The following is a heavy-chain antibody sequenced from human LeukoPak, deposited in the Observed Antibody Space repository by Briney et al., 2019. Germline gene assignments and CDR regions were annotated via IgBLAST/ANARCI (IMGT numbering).Heavy chain of an antibody. CDR2: ISSSGSTI. CDR1: GFTFSSYE. V-gene: IGHV3-48*03. CDR3: AELGITMIGGV. D-gene: IGHD3-10*02. Sequence: GGSLRLSCAASGFTFSSYEMNWVRQAPGKGLEWVSYISSSGSTIYYADSVKGRFTISRDNAKNSLYLQMKNLRAEDTAVYYCAELGITMIGGVWGKGTTVTISP. J-gene: IGHJ6*04.